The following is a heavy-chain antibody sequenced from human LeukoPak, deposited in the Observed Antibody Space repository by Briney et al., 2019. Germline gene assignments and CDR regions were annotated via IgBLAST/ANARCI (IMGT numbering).Heavy chain of an antibody. D-gene: IGHD3-16*02. CDR1: GFIFSDYY. J-gene: IGHJ6*03. CDR2: ISNSGSSI. CDR3: VRDYHYYMDV. Sequence: GGSLRLSCEASGFIFSDYYMNWIRPAPGKGLEGLSYISNSGSSIYYADSVKGRFTISRDNAKNSVSLQMNSLRAEDTAVYYCVRDYHYYMDVWGKGTTVTISS. V-gene: IGHV3-11*01.